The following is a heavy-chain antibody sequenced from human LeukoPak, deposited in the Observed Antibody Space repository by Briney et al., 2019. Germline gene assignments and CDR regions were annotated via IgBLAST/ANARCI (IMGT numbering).Heavy chain of an antibody. J-gene: IGHJ4*02. D-gene: IGHD3-10*01. Sequence: PSETLSLTCTVSGYSISSGYYWGWIRQPPGKGLEWIGSIFYSGSTYYNPSLKSRVTISVDTSKNQFSLKLSSVTAADTAVYYCARDLQYGSGIRDYWGQGTLVTVSS. CDR3: ARDLQYGSGIRDY. V-gene: IGHV4-38-2*02. CDR2: IFYSGST. CDR1: GYSISSGYY.